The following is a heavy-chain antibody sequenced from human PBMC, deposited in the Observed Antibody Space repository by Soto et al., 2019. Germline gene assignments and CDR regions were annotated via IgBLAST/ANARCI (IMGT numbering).Heavy chain of an antibody. V-gene: IGHV3-7*01. Sequence: SGGSLRLSCAASGFTFSSYWISWVRQAPGKGPKWVANIKQDGSEKYYVDSVKGRFTISRDNAKNSLGLQMNSLRAEDTAVYRCARGVGDATGDHYYYMDVWGKGTTVTVSS. CDR1: GFTFSSYW. CDR3: ARGVGDATGDHYYYMDV. D-gene: IGHD3-16*01. CDR2: IKQDGSEK. J-gene: IGHJ6*03.